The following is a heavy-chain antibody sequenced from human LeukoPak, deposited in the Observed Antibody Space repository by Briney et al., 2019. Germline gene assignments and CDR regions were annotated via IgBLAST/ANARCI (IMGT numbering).Heavy chain of an antibody. V-gene: IGHV3-23*01. CDR2: ISAAGGST. Sequence: GGSLRLSCAASGFTFSSYAMTWVRRAPGKGVEWVSGISAAGGSTYYADSVKGRFTISRDNAKNTLYLQMNGLRAEDTAVYYCARVSSVYYYYGMDVWGQGTTVTVSS. CDR3: ARVSSVYYYYGMDV. CDR1: GFTFSSYA. J-gene: IGHJ6*02. D-gene: IGHD2/OR15-2a*01.